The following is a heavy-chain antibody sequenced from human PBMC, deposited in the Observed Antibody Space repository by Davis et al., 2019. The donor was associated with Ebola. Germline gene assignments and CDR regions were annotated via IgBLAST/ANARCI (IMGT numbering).Heavy chain of an antibody. CDR2: ISSNVGST. Sequence: GESLKISCSASGFAFNSYAMHWVRQAPGKGLEYVSAISSNVGSTYYADSVKGRFTISRDNSKNTLYLQMSSLRAEDTAVYYCVKDFGSGIYNYYYYYMDVWGKGTTVTVSS. J-gene: IGHJ6*03. CDR3: VKDFGSGIYNYYYYYMDV. D-gene: IGHD3-10*01. CDR1: GFAFNSYA. V-gene: IGHV3-64D*06.